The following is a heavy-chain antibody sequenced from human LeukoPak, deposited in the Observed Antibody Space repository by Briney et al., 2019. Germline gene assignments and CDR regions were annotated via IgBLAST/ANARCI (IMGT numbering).Heavy chain of an antibody. D-gene: IGHD3-3*01. Sequence: PSETLSLTCTVSGGSISSHYWSWTRQPPGKGLEWIGYISYSGSTNYNPSLKSRVTISVDTSKNQFSLKLSSVTAADTAVYYCARVASDYDFWSVNYYYYMDVWGKGTTVTVSS. CDR3: ARVASDYDFWSVNYYYYMDV. CDR2: ISYSGST. V-gene: IGHV4-59*11. J-gene: IGHJ6*03. CDR1: GGSISSHY.